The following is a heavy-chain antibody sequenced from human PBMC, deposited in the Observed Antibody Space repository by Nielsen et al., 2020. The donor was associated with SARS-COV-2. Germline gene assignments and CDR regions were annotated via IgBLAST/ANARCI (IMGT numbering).Heavy chain of an antibody. CDR3: ASSGWLDY. J-gene: IGHJ4*02. Sequence: SLKISCAASGFTFDDYAMHWVRQAPGKGLEWVSTLTGSGESAYYADSVKGRFTISRDNAQSSLYLLMNNLRAEDTAVYYCASSGWLDYWGQGTRVTVSS. CDR2: LTGSGESA. CDR1: GFTFDDYA. D-gene: IGHD6-19*01. V-gene: IGHV3-9*01.